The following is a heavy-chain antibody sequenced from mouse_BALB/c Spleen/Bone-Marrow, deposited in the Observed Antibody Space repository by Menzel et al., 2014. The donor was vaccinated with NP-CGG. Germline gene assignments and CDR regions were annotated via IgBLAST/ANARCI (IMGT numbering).Heavy chain of an antibody. D-gene: IGHD2-3*01. Sequence: EVKLMESGGGLVQPGRSLKLSCAASGFDFSGFWMGWVRQAPGKGLEWIGEINPDGSTINYTPSLKDRFIISRDNAKNTLYLQMSKVRSEDTALYYCARLGYYGGFAYWGQGTLVTVSA. CDR2: INPDGSTI. CDR1: GFDFSGFW. J-gene: IGHJ3*01. CDR3: ARLGYYGGFAY. V-gene: IGHV4-1*02.